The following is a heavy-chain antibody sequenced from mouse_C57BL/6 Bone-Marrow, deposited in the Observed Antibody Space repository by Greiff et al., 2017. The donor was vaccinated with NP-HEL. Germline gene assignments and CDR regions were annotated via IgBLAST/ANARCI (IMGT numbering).Heavy chain of an antibody. CDR2: IDPENGDT. CDR1: GFNIKDDY. D-gene: IGHD1-1*01. V-gene: IGHV14-4*01. CDR3: TMYYGYAMDY. J-gene: IGHJ4*01. Sequence: VQLQQSGAELVRPGASVKLSCTASGFNIKDDYMHWVKQRPEQGLEWIGWIDPENGDTEYASKFQGKATLPADTSSNTAYMQLSSLTSEDTAVDYCTMYYGYAMDYWCQGTSVTVSS.